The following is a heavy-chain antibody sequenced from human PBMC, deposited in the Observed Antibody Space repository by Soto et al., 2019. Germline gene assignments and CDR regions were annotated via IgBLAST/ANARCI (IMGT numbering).Heavy chain of an antibody. CDR1: GFTFDDYA. J-gene: IGHJ4*02. D-gene: IGHD6-19*01. CDR2: ISWNSGSI. Sequence: GGSLRLSCAASGFTFDDYAMHWVRQAPGKGLEWVSGISWNSGSIGYADSVKGRFTISRDNAKNSLYLQMNSLRAEDTALYYCAKDTSPLRSSGWLTNFDYWGQGTLVTVSS. V-gene: IGHV3-9*01. CDR3: AKDTSPLRSSGWLTNFDY.